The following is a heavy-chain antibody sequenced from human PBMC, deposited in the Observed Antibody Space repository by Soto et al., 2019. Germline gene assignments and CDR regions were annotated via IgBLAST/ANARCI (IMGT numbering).Heavy chain of an antibody. V-gene: IGHV2-5*02. CDR2: IYWDDDK. CDR1: GFSLSSSGVG. Sequence: QITLKESGPTLVKPTQTLTLTCTFSGFSLSSSGVGVGWIRKPPGKALEWIALIYWDDDKRYSPSLKSRVTLTKDTSRNRVALTMTNMDPVDTAIYYCSHRRSSRWNKSDFDYWGQGTLVIGSS. CDR3: SHRRSSRWNKSDFDY. J-gene: IGHJ4*02. D-gene: IGHD6-19*01.